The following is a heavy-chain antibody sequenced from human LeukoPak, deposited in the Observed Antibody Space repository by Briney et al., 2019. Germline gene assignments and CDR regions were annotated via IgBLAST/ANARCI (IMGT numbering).Heavy chain of an antibody. D-gene: IGHD5-12*01. CDR3: ASHSGGYAY. V-gene: IGHV4-30-4*07. J-gene: IGHJ4*02. CDR1: GGSISSGGYC. Sequence: PSETLSLTCAVSGGSISSGGYCWGWIRQSPGKGLEWIGYIYYSDSPYYNPSLNRRLTISVDTSKNQFSLKLSSLTAADTAVYYCASHSGGYAYWGQGTLVTVSS. CDR2: IYYSDSP.